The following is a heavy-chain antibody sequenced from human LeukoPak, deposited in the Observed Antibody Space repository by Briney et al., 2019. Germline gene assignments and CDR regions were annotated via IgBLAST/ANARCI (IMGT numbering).Heavy chain of an antibody. CDR2: INHSGST. J-gene: IGHJ4*02. CDR1: GGSFSGYY. V-gene: IGHV4-34*01. CDR3: ARGVGVYDSWSGYYDGRGHFDY. Sequence: SETLSLTCAVYGGSFSGYYWSWIRQPPGKGLEWIGEINHSGSTNYNPSLKSRVTISVDTSKNQFSLKLSSVTAADTAVYYCARGVGVYDSWSGYYDGRGHFDYWGQGTLVTVSS. D-gene: IGHD3-3*01.